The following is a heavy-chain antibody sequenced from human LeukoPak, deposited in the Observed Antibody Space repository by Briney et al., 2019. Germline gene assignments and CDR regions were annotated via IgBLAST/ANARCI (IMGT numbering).Heavy chain of an antibody. J-gene: IGHJ6*03. CDR1: CVSISSGSYY. Sequence: KASEALSLTCSVSCVSISSGSYYWSWIRQPAGKGLGLIGRIYTTGSTHYNPSFKTRVTISVETSKNQFPLTLSSVTAADTACDDCARGRDMLEYYYYYYMDVWGKGTTVTVSS. D-gene: IGHD2-15*01. CDR2: IYTTGST. V-gene: IGHV4-61*02. CDR3: ARGRDMLEYYYYYYMDV.